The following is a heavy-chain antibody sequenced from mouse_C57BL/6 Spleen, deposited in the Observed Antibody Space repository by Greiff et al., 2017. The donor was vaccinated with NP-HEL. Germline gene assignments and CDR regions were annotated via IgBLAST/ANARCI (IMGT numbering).Heavy chain of an antibody. J-gene: IGHJ2*01. CDR1: GFTFTDYY. D-gene: IGHD2-5*01. CDR2: IRNKANGYTT. V-gene: IGHV7-3*01. Sequence: DVMLVESGGGLVQPGGSLSLSCAASGFTFTDYYMSWVRQPPGKALEWLGFIRNKANGYTTEYSASVKGRFTISRDNSQSILYLQMNALRAEDSATYYCARYWSNSLDYWGQGTTLTVSS. CDR3: ARYWSNSLDY.